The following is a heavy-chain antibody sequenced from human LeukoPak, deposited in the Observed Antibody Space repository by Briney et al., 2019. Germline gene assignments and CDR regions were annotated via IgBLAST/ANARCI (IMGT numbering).Heavy chain of an antibody. Sequence: GGSLRLSCAASGFTVSSNHMSWVRQAPGKGLEWVSVIYSGGSTNYADSVKGRFTISRDNLKNTLYLQMNSLRAEDTAVYYCARGPAGYNWGQGTLVTVSS. CDR1: GFTVSSNH. D-gene: IGHD1-1*01. J-gene: IGHJ4*02. CDR2: IYSGGST. V-gene: IGHV3-53*01. CDR3: ARGPAGYN.